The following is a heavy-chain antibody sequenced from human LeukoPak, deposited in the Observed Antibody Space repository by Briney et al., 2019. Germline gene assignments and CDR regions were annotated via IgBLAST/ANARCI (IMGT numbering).Heavy chain of an antibody. Sequence: SETLSLTCTVSGGSISSRSYHWGWIRQPPGKGLEWIGSMSYSGSTYYNPSLMSRVTISVDTSKNQLSLKLNSVTAADTAVYYCAREVAGYCTSTACYTGPYYFDYWGQGTLVTVSS. CDR3: AREVAGYCTSTACYTGPYYFDY. CDR1: GGSISSRSYH. D-gene: IGHD2-2*02. J-gene: IGHJ4*02. V-gene: IGHV4-39*07. CDR2: MSYSGST.